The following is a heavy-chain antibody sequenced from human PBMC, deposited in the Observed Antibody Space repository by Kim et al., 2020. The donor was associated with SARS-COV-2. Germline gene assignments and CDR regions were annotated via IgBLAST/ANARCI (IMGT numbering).Heavy chain of an antibody. D-gene: IGHD3-3*01. Sequence: YADSVKGRFTISRDNSKNTLYLQMNSLRAEDTAVYYCAKGKSDFWSASDVWGQGTTVTVSS. CDR3: AKGKSDFWSASDV. V-gene: IGHV3-23*01. J-gene: IGHJ6*02.